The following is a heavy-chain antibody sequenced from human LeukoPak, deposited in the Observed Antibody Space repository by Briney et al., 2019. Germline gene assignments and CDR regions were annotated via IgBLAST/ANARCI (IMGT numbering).Heavy chain of an antibody. Sequence: SVKVSCKASGGTFISYAISWVRQAPGQGLEWMGGIIPIFGTANYAQKFQGRVTITADESTSTAYMELSSLRSEDTAVYYCARVNWGYYDSSGYPDYWGQGTLVTVSS. CDR1: GGTFISYA. D-gene: IGHD3-22*01. V-gene: IGHV1-69*13. CDR3: ARVNWGYYDSSGYPDY. CDR2: IIPIFGTA. J-gene: IGHJ4*02.